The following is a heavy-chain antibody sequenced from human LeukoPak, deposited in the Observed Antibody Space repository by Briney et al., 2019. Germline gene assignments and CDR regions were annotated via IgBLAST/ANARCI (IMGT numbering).Heavy chain of an antibody. Sequence: GGSLRLSCAASGFTFSGNWMHWVRQAPGKGLVRVSRLDSDASITNYADSVKGRLTISSDNAKNTLYLQMNSLRAEDTAVYYCASAHYGDYEGFANLNFWGQGTLVTVSS. CDR2: LDSDASIT. D-gene: IGHD4-17*01. J-gene: IGHJ4*02. V-gene: IGHV3-74*01. CDR3: ASAHYGDYEGFANLNF. CDR1: GFTFSGNW.